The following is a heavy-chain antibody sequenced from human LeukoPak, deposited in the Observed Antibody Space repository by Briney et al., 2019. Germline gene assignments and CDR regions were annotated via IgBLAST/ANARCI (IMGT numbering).Heavy chain of an antibody. CDR2: ISYDGSNK. CDR1: GFTFNSNA. J-gene: IGHJ6*02. Sequence: GGSLRLSCAASGFTFNSNAIHWVRQAPGKGLEWVAVISYDGSNKYYADSVKGRFTISRDNSKNTLYLQMNSLRTEDTAVYYCARDSGSGLYYYYGMDVWGQGTTVTVPS. CDR3: ARDSGSGLYYYYGMDV. V-gene: IGHV3-30-3*01. D-gene: IGHD6-19*01.